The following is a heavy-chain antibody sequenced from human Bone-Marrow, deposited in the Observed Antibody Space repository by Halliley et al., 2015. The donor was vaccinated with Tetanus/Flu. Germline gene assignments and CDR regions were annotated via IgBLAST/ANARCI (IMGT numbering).Heavy chain of an antibody. Sequence: SLRLSCEASGFPFFGYTMNWVRQAPGKGLEWVSSISSSGSHMYYADSVKGRFTISRDNGKNSLFLQMSRLRVDDTALYYCAKDGEGWFFDLWGRGTLVTVSS. D-gene: IGHD3-10*01. CDR1: GFPFFGYT. CDR2: ISSSGSHM. CDR3: AKDGEGWFFDL. V-gene: IGHV3-21*01. J-gene: IGHJ2*01.